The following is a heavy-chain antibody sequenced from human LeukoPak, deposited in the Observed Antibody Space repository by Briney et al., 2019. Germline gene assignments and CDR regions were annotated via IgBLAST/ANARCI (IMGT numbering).Heavy chain of an antibody. CDR3: AKARGTVGAALDH. CDR1: GFTFSSYA. V-gene: IGHV3-23*01. Sequence: QAGGSLRLSCAASGFTFSSYAMSWVRQAPGKGLEWVSAISRSGVSTYYADSVKGRFTISRDNSKNTLYLQMNSLRAEDTAVHYCAKARGTVGAALDHWGQGTLVSVSS. CDR2: ISRSGVST. D-gene: IGHD1-26*01. J-gene: IGHJ4*02.